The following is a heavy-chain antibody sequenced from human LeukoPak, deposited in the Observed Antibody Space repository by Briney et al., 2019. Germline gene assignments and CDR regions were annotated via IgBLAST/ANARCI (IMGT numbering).Heavy chain of an antibody. D-gene: IGHD1-1*01. CDR3: AKDPIWGSWNDVGDLNY. V-gene: IGHV3-23*01. CDR2: ISGSGGRA. CDR1: GFTFSSYT. Sequence: PGGSLRLSCAASGFTFSSYTISWVRQAPGKGLEWVAAISGSGGRAYYADSARGRFTISRDNSKNTLYLQMNSLRAEDTAVYYCAKDPIWGSWNDVGDLNYWGQGTLVTVSS. J-gene: IGHJ4*02.